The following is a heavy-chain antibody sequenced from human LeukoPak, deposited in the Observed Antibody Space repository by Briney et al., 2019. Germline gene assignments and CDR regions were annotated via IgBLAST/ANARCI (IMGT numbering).Heavy chain of an antibody. D-gene: IGHD1-1*01. Sequence: ASVKVSCKASGYTFTSYAINWVRQAPGHGPEWMGWINTNTGNPTYAQGFTGRFVFSLDTSVSTAYLQISSLRADDTAVYYCARDHRYGGLDYWGQGTLVTVSS. CDR2: INTNTGNP. CDR3: ARDHRYGGLDY. J-gene: IGHJ4*02. V-gene: IGHV7-4-1*02. CDR1: GYTFTSYA.